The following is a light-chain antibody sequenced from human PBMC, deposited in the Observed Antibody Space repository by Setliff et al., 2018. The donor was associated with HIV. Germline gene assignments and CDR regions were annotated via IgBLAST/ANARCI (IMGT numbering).Light chain of an antibody. CDR3: CSYAGSYSFV. Sequence: QSVLTQPASVSGSPGQSITISCTGTSSNVGSYNLVSWYQQHPGKAPKFMIYDVNKRPSGVPARFSGFKSGNTASLTISGLQPEDEADYYCCSYAGSYSFVFGTGTKVTV. CDR1: SSNVGSYNL. J-gene: IGLJ1*01. V-gene: IGLV2-23*02. CDR2: DVN.